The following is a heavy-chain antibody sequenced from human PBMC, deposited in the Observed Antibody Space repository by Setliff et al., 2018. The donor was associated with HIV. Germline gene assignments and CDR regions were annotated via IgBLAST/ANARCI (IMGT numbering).Heavy chain of an antibody. J-gene: IGHJ4*02. Sequence: GGSLRLSCAASGFTFSTYWMHWVRQAPGKGLVWVSRIKTDVSSTSYADSVKGRFTISRDNAKNTLFLQMNSLRAEDTAVYYCAKAQKDLMTTMIITGYYFDYWGQGTLVTVSS. D-gene: IGHD4-17*01. V-gene: IGHV3-74*01. CDR1: GFTFSTYW. CDR2: IKTDVSST. CDR3: AKAQKDLMTTMIITGYYFDY.